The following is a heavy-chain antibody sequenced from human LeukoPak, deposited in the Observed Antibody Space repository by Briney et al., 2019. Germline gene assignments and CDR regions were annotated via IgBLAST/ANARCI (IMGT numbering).Heavy chain of an antibody. V-gene: IGHV3-53*01. Sequence: GGSLRLSCAASGFTVSSNYMSWVRQAPGKGLEWVSVIYSGGSTYYADSVKGRFTISRDNSKNTLYLQMNSLRAEDTAVYYCARSIAAPAGGAFDIWGQGTMVTVSS. J-gene: IGHJ3*02. CDR2: IYSGGST. CDR1: GFTVSSNY. D-gene: IGHD6-6*01. CDR3: ARSIAAPAGGAFDI.